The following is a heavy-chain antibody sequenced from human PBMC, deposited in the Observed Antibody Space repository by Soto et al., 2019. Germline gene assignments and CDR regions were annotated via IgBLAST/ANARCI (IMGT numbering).Heavy chain of an antibody. CDR1: GFTFSSYA. V-gene: IGHV3-23*01. J-gene: IGHJ6*02. D-gene: IGHD6-13*01. CDR2: ISGSGGST. CDR3: AKALAAAAPGGVFYYYYGMDV. Sequence: LRLSCAASGFTFSSYAMSWVRQAPGKGLEWVSAISGSGGSTYYADSVKGRFTISRDNSKNTLYLQMNSLRAEDTAVYYCAKALAAAAPGGVFYYYYGMDVWGQGTTVTVSS.